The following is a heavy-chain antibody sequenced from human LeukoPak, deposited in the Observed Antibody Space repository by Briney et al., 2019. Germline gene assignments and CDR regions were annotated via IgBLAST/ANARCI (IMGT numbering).Heavy chain of an antibody. CDR2: IIPIFGTA. J-gene: IGHJ6*02. D-gene: IGHD2-15*01. Sequence: GASVKVSCKASGYTFTSYDINWLRQAPGQGLEWMGGIIPIFGTANYAQKFQGRVTITADESTSTAYMELSSLRSEDTAVYYCASSVVVAATDYYYYGMDVWGQGTTVTVSS. CDR1: GYTFTSYD. CDR3: ASSVVVAATDYYYYGMDV. V-gene: IGHV1-69*13.